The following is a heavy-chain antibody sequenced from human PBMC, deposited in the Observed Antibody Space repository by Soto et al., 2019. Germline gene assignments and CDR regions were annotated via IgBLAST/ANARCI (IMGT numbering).Heavy chain of an antibody. CDR2: ISAYNGNT. CDR1: GYTFTSYG. Sequence: WASVKVSCKASGYTFTSYGISWVRQAPGQGLEWMGWISAYNGNTNYAQKLQGRVTMTTDTSTSIAYMELRSLRSDDTAVYYCARDLGPAPDYGGNSILAYWGQGTLVTVSS. CDR3: ARDLGPAPDYGGNSILAY. D-gene: IGHD4-17*01. J-gene: IGHJ4*02. V-gene: IGHV1-18*01.